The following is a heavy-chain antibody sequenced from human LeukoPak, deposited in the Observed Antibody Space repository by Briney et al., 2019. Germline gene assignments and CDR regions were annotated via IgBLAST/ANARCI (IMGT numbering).Heavy chain of an antibody. CDR2: IYLRGDT. D-gene: IGHD2-15*01. V-gene: IGHV3-66*01. CDR1: GFTVSSIY. J-gene: IGHJ1*01. CDR3: ARVQGYCSSDTCYSEYFEH. Sequence: GRSLRLSCAASGFTVSSIYMSWVRQAPGKGLEWVSSIYLRGDTYYADSVKGRFTISRDSSKNTLFLQMNSLRAEDTAVYYCARVQGYCSSDTCYSEYFEHWGQGTLVIVSS.